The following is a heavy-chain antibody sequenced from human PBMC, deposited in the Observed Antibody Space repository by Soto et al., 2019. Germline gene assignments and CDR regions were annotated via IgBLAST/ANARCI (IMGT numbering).Heavy chain of an antibody. CDR2: IFSNDEK. Sequence: SGPTLVNPTETLTLTCTVSGFSLSNARMGVSWIRQPPGKALEWLAHIFSNDEKSYSTSLKSRLTISKDTSKSQVVLTMTSMDPVDTATYYCARIITMVRETYGMDVWGQGTTVTVSS. CDR3: ARIITMVRETYGMDV. V-gene: IGHV2-26*01. D-gene: IGHD3-10*01. CDR1: GFSLSNARMG. J-gene: IGHJ6*02.